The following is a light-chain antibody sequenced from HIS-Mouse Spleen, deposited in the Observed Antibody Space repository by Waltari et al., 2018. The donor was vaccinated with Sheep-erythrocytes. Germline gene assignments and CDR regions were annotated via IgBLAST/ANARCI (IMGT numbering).Light chain of an antibody. CDR2: EAS. V-gene: IGLV2-23*01. J-gene: IGLJ2*01. Sequence: QSALTQPAPVSGSPGQSITISCTGTSSNVGGYNIVSWYQQHPGKAPKLMIYEASNRPSGVSDRFSGSKSGNTASLTISGLQAEDEADYYCCSYAGSSTLVFGGGTKLTVL. CDR1: SSNVGGYNI. CDR3: CSYAGSSTLV.